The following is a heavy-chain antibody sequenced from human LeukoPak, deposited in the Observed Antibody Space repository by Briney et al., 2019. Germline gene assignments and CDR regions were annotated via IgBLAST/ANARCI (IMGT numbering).Heavy chain of an antibody. D-gene: IGHD1-1*01. V-gene: IGHV1-69*01. CDR2: IIPIFGTA. J-gene: IGHJ3*02. Sequence: SVKVSCKSSGGTFSSYAISWVRQAPGQGLEWMGGIIPIFGTANYAQKFQGRVTITADESTSTAYMELSSPRSEDTAVYYCARDRQLDPTEDAFDIWGQGTMVTVS. CDR3: ARDRQLDPTEDAFDI. CDR1: GGTFSSYA.